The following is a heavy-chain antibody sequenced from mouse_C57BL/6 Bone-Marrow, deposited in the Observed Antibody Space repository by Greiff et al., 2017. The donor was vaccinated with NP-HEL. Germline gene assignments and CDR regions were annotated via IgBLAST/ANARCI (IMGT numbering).Heavy chain of an antibody. D-gene: IGHD1-1*01. CDR2: IDPSDSYT. V-gene: IGHV1-59*01. Sequence: QVQLQQPGAELVRPGTSVKLSCKASGYTFTSYWMHWVKQRPGQGLEWIGVIDPSDSYTNYNQKFKGKATLTVDTSSSTAYMQLSSLTSEDSAVYYCARRGFITTVVAYYYAMDYWGQGTSVTVSS. CDR3: ARRGFITTVVAYYYAMDY. J-gene: IGHJ4*01. CDR1: GYTFTSYW.